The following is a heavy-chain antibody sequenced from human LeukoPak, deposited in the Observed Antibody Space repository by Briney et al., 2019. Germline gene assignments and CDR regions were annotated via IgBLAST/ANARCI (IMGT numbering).Heavy chain of an antibody. CDR2: IYYSGST. CDR3: ASDIAAAGVFTFDY. CDR1: GGSISSYY. Sequence: AETLSLTCTVSGGSISSYYWSWIRQPPGKGLEWIGYIYYSGSTNYNPSLKGRVTISVNTSKNQFSLKLSSVTAADTAVYCGASDIAAAGVFTFDYWGQGTLVTVSS. J-gene: IGHJ4*02. V-gene: IGHV4-59*01. D-gene: IGHD6-13*01.